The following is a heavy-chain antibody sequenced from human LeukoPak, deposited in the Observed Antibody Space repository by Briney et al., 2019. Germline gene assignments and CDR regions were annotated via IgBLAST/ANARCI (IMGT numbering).Heavy chain of an antibody. CDR1: GGSFSGYY. CDR2: INHSGST. Sequence: ASETLSLTCAVYGGSFSGYYWSWIRQPPGKGLEWIGEINHSGSTNYNPSLKSRVTISVDTSKNQFSLKLSSVTAADTAVYYCAAPLSGSYRYPGYWGQGTLVTVSS. J-gene: IGHJ4*02. D-gene: IGHD1-26*01. CDR3: AAPLSGSYRYPGY. V-gene: IGHV4-34*01.